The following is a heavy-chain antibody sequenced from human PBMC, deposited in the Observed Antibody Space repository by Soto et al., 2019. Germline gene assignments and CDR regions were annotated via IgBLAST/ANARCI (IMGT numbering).Heavy chain of an antibody. CDR2: INAGNGNT. CDR3: ASVLRFLEWLLS. CDR1: GYTFTSYA. J-gene: IGHJ5*02. D-gene: IGHD3-3*01. V-gene: IGHV1-3*01. Sequence: ASVKVSCKASGYTFTSYAMHWVRQAPGQRLEWIGWINAGNGNTKYSQKFQGRVTITRDTSASTAYMELSSLRSEDTAVYYCASVLRFLEWLLSWGQGTQVTVSS.